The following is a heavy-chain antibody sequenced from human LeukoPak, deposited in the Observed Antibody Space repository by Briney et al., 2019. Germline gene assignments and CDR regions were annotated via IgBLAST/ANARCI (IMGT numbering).Heavy chain of an antibody. CDR1: GGSISSGSYY. Sequence: SETLSLTCTVSGGSISSGSYYWSWIRQPAGKGLEWIGRIYTSGSTNYNPSLKSRVTISVDTSKNQFSLKLSSVTAADTAVYYRARDNYYDSSVLDYWGQGTLVTVSS. CDR3: ARDNYYDSSVLDY. D-gene: IGHD3-22*01. CDR2: IYTSGST. V-gene: IGHV4-61*02. J-gene: IGHJ4*02.